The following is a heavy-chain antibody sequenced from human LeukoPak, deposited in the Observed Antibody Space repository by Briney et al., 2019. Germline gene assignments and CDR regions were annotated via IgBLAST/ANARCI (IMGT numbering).Heavy chain of an antibody. Sequence: SSVKVSCKASGGTFSSYAISWVRQAPGQGLEWMGRIIPIFGTADYAQKFQGRVTITTDESTSTAYMELSSLRSEDTAVYYCAREFLEHYYYYMDVWGKGTTVTVSS. D-gene: IGHD3-3*01. CDR1: GGTFSSYA. V-gene: IGHV1-69*05. J-gene: IGHJ6*03. CDR3: AREFLEHYYYYMDV. CDR2: IIPIFGTA.